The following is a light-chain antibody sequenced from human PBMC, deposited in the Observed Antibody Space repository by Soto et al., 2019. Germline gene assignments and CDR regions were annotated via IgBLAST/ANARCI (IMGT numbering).Light chain of an antibody. CDR1: QSISNW. V-gene: IGKV1-5*01. Sequence: DIQMTQSPSTLPASVGDRVTITCRASQSISNWLAWYQQKPGTAPKVLIYDASSLESGVPQRFSGSGSGTEFTLTISSLQTDDFATYYCQHYNSYSEAFCQGTKVDIK. J-gene: IGKJ1*01. CDR3: QHYNSYSEA. CDR2: DAS.